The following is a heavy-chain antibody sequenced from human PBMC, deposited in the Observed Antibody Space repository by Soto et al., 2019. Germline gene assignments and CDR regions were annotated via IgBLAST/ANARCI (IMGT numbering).Heavy chain of an antibody. D-gene: IGHD1-26*01. CDR1: GYTFTIYG. J-gene: IGHJ4*02. CDR2: ISPDNGNT. CDR3: ATGATGDY. V-gene: IGHV1-18*01. Sequence: GASVKVSCKASGYTFTIYGINWVRQAPGQGLEWMGWISPDNGNTNYAQKLQGRVTMTTDTSTSTAYMELRGLRSDDTAVFYCATGATGDYWGQGTLVTVSS.